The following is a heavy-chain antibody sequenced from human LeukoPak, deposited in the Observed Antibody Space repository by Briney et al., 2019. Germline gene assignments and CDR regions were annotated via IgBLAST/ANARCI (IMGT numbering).Heavy chain of an antibody. CDR2: AYHRGGP. Sequence: SETLSLTCTVSGDSISSDYYWAWIRQPPGMGLEWIGSAYHRGGPHYNPSLRSRVTILVDTSENQLSLELSSVTAADTAVYYCARALYYFETSGYTFDYWGQGSLVTVSS. CDR3: ARALYYFETSGYTFDY. V-gene: IGHV4-38-2*02. D-gene: IGHD3-22*01. J-gene: IGHJ4*02. CDR1: GDSISSDYY.